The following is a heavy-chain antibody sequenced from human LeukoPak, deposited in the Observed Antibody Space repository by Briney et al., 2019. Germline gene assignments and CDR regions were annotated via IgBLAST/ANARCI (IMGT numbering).Heavy chain of an antibody. CDR3: ARDYVSVGAGYFDY. D-gene: IGHD1-26*01. V-gene: IGHV3-7*01. CDR2: IKQDGSEK. J-gene: IGHJ4*02. Sequence: GGSLRLSCAASGFTFSSYWMSWVRQAPGKGLEWVANIKQDGSEKYYVDSVKGRFTISRDNAKNSLYLQMNSLRAEDTAVYYFARDYVSVGAGYFDYWGQGTLVTVSS. CDR1: GFTFSSYW.